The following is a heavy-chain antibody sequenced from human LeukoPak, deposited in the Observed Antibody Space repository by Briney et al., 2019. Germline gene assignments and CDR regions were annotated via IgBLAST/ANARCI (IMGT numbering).Heavy chain of an antibody. J-gene: IGHJ4*02. D-gene: IGHD3-10*01. CDR2: IYNTGST. V-gene: IGHV4-59*01. CDR1: GDSISRYY. CDR3: ARADPVYGSGSWTWFDY. Sequence: SETLSLTCTVSGDSISRYYCSWIRQPPGKGRVWIGYIYNTGSTNYNPSLKSRVTISVDMSKNQISLRMSSVTAADTAVYYCARADPVYGSGSWTWFDYWGQGTLVTVSS.